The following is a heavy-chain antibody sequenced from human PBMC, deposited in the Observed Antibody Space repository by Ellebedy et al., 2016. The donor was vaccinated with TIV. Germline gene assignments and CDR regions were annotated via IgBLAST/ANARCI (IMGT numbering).Heavy chain of an antibody. CDR1: GGSFSGYY. V-gene: IGHV4-34*01. J-gene: IGHJ4*02. D-gene: IGHD4-17*01. CDR3: ARSTTVTTASYEY. Sequence: MPSETLSLTCAVYGGSFSGYYWTWIRQPPGKGLEWIGEINHSGSTTYNPSLKRRVTISVDTSRNRFSLKLSSVTAADTAVYYCARSTTVTTASYEYWGQGTLVTVSS. CDR2: INHSGST.